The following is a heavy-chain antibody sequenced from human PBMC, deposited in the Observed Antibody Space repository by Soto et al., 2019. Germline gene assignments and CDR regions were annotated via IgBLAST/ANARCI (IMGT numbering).Heavy chain of an antibody. CDR1: GFTFSSYS. CDR2: ISSSSSYI. CDR3: AREWGGDMFRGVIGFDY. J-gene: IGHJ4*02. D-gene: IGHD3-10*01. V-gene: IGHV3-21*01. Sequence: EVQLVESGGGLVKPGGSLRLSCAASGFTFSSYSMNWVRQAPGKGLEWVSSISSSSSYIYYADSVKGRFTISRDNAKNSLYLQMNSLRAEDTVVYYCAREWGGDMFRGVIGFDYWGQGTLVTVSS.